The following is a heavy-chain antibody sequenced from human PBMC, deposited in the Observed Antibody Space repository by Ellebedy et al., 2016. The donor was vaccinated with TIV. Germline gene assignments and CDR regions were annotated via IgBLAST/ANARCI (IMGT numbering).Heavy chain of an antibody. Sequence: ASVKVSCXASGYTFMNYGISWVRQAPGQGLEWMGWSSAHNGNTNYAQNLQGRVTMTTDTSTSTAYMELRSLRYDDTAVYYCARSGNWNYDEHFHYWGQGTLVTVSS. J-gene: IGHJ4*02. CDR2: SSAHNGNT. CDR1: GYTFMNYG. V-gene: IGHV1-18*01. CDR3: ARSGNWNYDEHFHY. D-gene: IGHD1-7*01.